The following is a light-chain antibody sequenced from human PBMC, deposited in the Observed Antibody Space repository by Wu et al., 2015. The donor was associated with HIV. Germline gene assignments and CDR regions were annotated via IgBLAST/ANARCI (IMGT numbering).Light chain of an antibody. CDR2: DAS. CDR3: QQFNNYPFT. J-gene: IGKJ3*01. V-gene: IGKV1D-13*01. CDR1: QGISSA. Sequence: AIQLTQSPSSLSASVGDRVTITCRASQGISSALAWYQQKPGKALKLLIYDASSLESGVSSRFSGSGSGTDFTLTISSLQPEDFATYFCQQFNNYPFTFGPGTRVD.